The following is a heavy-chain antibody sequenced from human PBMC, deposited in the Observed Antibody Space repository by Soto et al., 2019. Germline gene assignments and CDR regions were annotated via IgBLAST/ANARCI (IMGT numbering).Heavy chain of an antibody. J-gene: IGHJ6*02. Sequence: QVQLVQSGTEVKKPGSSVKVSCKASGGTFRSNAISWVRQAPGQGLEWMGGLIPIFGTTNYAQKFQGRVTITADESASTAYMELSSPRSDDTSVYYCASLTSFYYGSGYGMDVWGQGTTVTVSS. D-gene: IGHD3-10*01. V-gene: IGHV1-69*01. CDR3: ASLTSFYYGSGYGMDV. CDR2: LIPIFGTT. CDR1: GGTFRSNA.